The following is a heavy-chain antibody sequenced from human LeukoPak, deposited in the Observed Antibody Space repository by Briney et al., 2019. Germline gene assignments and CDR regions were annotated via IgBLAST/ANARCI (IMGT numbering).Heavy chain of an antibody. J-gene: IGHJ4*02. D-gene: IGHD1-14*01. CDR2: INPGGSST. CDR1: GFTFSSYG. CDR3: ARSNQADDY. Sequence: GGSLRLSCAASGFTFSSYGMHWVGQVPGKGLVWVSRINPGGSSTAYADSVKGRFTISRDNAKNTLYLQMDSLRAEDTAIYYCARSNQADDYWGQGTLVTVSS. V-gene: IGHV3-74*01.